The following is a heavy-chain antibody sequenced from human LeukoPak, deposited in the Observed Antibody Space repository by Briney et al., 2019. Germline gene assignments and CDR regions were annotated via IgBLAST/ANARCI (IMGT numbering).Heavy chain of an antibody. CDR1: GYTFTSYA. Sequence: ASVKVSCKASGYTFTSYAMHWVRQAPGQRLEWMGWSNAGNGNTKYSQEFQGRVTITRDTSASTAYMELSSLRSEDMAAYYCARGRYYYYYGMDVWGQGTTVTVSS. J-gene: IGHJ6*02. V-gene: IGHV1-3*02. CDR2: SNAGNGNT. CDR3: ARGRYYYYYGMDV.